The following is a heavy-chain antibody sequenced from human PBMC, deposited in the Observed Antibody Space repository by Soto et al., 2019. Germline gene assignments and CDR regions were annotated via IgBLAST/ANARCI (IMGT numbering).Heavy chain of an antibody. V-gene: IGHV4-4*07. D-gene: IGHD6-19*01. Sequence: LSLTCTVSGGSVSNYYWSWIRQPAGKGLEWIGRFYSTGSTNYNPSLKSRVSMSLDTSKNQFSLKLSSVTAADTAVYYCARDMAVSGQGRWFDTWGQGTLVTSPQ. J-gene: IGHJ5*02. CDR3: ARDMAVSGQGRWFDT. CDR1: GGSVSNYY. CDR2: FYSTGST.